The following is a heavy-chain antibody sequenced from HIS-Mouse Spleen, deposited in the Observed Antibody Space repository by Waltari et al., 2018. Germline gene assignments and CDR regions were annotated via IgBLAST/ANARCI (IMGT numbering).Heavy chain of an antibody. J-gene: IGHJ4*02. V-gene: IGHV1-2*02. CDR1: GYTFTGYY. D-gene: IGHD6-13*01. CDR3: ARGRYSSSWYYFDY. Sequence: QVQLVQSGAEVKKPGASVKVSCKASGYTFTGYYMHWVRQAPGQGLGWMGWIKPNRGGTNYAQKLQGRVTRTRDTSIGTAYMELSRLGSDDTAVYYCARGRYSSSWYYFDYWGQGTLVTVSS. CDR2: IKPNRGGT.